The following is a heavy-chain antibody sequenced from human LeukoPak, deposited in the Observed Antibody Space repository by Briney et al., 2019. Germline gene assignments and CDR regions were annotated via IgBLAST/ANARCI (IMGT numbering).Heavy chain of an antibody. CDR1: GGSISSYY. J-gene: IGHJ5*02. D-gene: IGHD3-9*01. CDR3: ARDSAYYDILTGYYTFGWFDP. CDR2: IYYSGST. V-gene: IGHV4-59*01. Sequence: KPSETLSLTCTVSGGSISSYYWSWIRQPPGKGLECIGYIYYSGSTNYNPSLKSRVTISVDTSKNQFSLKLSSVTAADTAVYYCARDSAYYDILTGYYTFGWFDPWGQGTLVTVSS.